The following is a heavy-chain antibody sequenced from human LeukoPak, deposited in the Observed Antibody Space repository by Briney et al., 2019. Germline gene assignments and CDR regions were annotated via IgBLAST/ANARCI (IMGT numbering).Heavy chain of an antibody. CDR3: VSGGGYQLPRFDY. CDR2: ISRSSDYI. J-gene: IGHJ4*02. Sequence: GGSLRLSCAASGFTFSSYSMNWVRQAPGKGLEWVSTISRSSDYIYYVNSVKGRFTISRDNAKNSLYLQMNSLRAEDTAVYYCVSGGGYQLPRFDYWGQGTLVTVSS. CDR1: GFTFSSYS. D-gene: IGHD2-2*01. V-gene: IGHV3-21*04.